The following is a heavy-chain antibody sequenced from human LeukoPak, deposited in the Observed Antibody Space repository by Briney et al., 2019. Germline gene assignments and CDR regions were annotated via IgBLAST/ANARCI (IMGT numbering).Heavy chain of an antibody. V-gene: IGHV1-46*01. Sequence: ASVKVSCKASGYTFTSYYMHWVRQAPGQGLEWMGIINPSGGSTSHAQKFQGRVTMTRDMSTSTDYMELSSLRSEDTAVYYCARDNSVEDTAWWFDPWGQGILVTVSS. J-gene: IGHJ5*02. CDR3: ARDNSVEDTAWWFDP. CDR2: INPSGGST. D-gene: IGHD4-23*01. CDR1: GYTFTSYY.